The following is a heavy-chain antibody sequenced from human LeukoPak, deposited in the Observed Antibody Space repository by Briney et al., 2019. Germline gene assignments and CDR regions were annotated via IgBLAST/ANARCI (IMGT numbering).Heavy chain of an antibody. CDR1: GFTFSSFE. CDR3: ASRRGAVAGGIDY. V-gene: IGHV3-48*03. J-gene: IGHJ4*02. CDR2: ISNSGDSI. Sequence: GGSLRLSCVASGFTFSSFEMNWVRQAPGKGLEWVSYISNSGDSIYYADSLKGRFTISRDNAKNSLYLQMNSLRAEDTAVYYCASRRGAVAGGIDYWGQGTLVTVSS. D-gene: IGHD6-19*01.